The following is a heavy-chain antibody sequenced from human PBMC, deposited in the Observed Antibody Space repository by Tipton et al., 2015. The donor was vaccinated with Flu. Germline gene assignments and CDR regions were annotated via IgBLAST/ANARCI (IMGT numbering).Heavy chain of an antibody. CDR3: VSGNCCDSSGYFAF. D-gene: IGHD3-22*01. V-gene: IGHV4-4*07. Sequence: PGLVKPSETLSLTCNVSGGSINRYYWSWIRQSVGKGPEWIRRTHTNGNTNYNSSFGSRLTMSLDTSKSQFSMTLTSVTVADTGVYYCVSGNCCDSSGYFAFWGEGILVTVSS. CDR2: THTNGNT. CDR1: GGSINRYY. J-gene: IGHJ4*02.